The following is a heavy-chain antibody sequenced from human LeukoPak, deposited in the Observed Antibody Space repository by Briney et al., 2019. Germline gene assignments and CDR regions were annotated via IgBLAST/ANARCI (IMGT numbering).Heavy chain of an antibody. V-gene: IGHV6-1*01. CDR2: TYYRSKWYN. D-gene: IGHD3-22*01. CDR3: ARARDKYYDSSGDAFDI. Sequence: SQTLSLTCAISGDSFSSNSAAWNWIRQSPSRGLEWLGRTYYRSKWYNDYAVSVKSRITINPDTSKNQFSLQLNSVTPEDTAVYYCARARDKYYDSSGDAFDIWGQGTMVTVSS. CDR1: GDSFSSNSAA. J-gene: IGHJ3*02.